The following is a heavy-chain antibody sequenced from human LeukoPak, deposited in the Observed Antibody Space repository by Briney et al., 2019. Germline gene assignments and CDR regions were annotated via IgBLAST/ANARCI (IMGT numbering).Heavy chain of an antibody. D-gene: IGHD2-15*01. CDR3: ARDRRYYGIDV. CDR2: IYYSGST. V-gene: IGHV4-59*01. Sequence: SETLSLTCTVPGGPINSYYWSWIRQPPGKGLEWIGYIYYSGSTNYNPSLKSRVTISIDTSKTQFSLKLSSVTAADTAIYYCARDRRYYGIDVWGQGTTVTVSS. J-gene: IGHJ6*02. CDR1: GGPINSYY.